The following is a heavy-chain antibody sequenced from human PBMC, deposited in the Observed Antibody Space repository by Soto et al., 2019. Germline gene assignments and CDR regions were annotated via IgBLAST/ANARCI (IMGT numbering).Heavy chain of an antibody. CDR3: AASRAYDSSDYSGFHSGMDV. J-gene: IGHJ6*02. V-gene: IGHV3-9*01. Sequence: EVQLVESGGDLVQPGRSLRLSCAASGFTFDDYAMHWVRQVPGKGLQWVSGLSWNGVTIGYAASVKGRFTISRDNPKKSLYLQMNGLRPDDTALYYCAASRAYDSSDYSGFHSGMDVWGLGTTVAVSS. D-gene: IGHD3-22*01. CDR2: LSWNGVTI. CDR1: GFTFDDYA.